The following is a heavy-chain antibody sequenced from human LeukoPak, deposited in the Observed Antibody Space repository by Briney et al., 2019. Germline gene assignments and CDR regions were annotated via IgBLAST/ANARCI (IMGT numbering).Heavy chain of an antibody. CDR1: GLTFITFW. J-gene: IGHJ6*03. D-gene: IGHD3-9*01. V-gene: IGHV3-7*01. Sequence: GGSLILSCAASGLTFITFWWSWVRQAPGKGLEWVANIKPDGSEKYYVDSVKGRFTISRDNAKNSLYLQVNSLRAEDTAVYYCARKGYFDTYYYYMDVWGKGTTVTVSS. CDR2: IKPDGSEK. CDR3: ARKGYFDTYYYYMDV.